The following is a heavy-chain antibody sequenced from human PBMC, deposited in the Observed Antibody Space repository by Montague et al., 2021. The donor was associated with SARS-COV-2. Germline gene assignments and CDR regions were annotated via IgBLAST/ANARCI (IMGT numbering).Heavy chain of an antibody. D-gene: IGHD5/OR15-5a*01. CDR3: ASLSCLRGAFDI. J-gene: IGHJ3*02. CDR2: IYTSGST. V-gene: IGHV4-61*02. CDR1: GGSISSGSYY. Sequence: TLSLTCTVSGGSISSGSYYWSWIRQPAGKGLEWIGRIYTSGSTNYNPSLKSRVTISVDTSKNQFSLKLSSVTAADTAVYYCASLSCLRGAFDIWGQGTVVTVSS.